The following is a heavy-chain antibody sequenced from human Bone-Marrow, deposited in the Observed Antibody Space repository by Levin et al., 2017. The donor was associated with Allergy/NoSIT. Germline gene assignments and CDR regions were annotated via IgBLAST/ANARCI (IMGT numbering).Heavy chain of an antibody. D-gene: IGHD5-18*01. J-gene: IGHJ4*02. Sequence: ASVKVSCKASGYTFTGYYMHWVRQAPGQGLEWMGWINPNSGGTNYAQKFQGRVTMTRDTSISTAYMELSRLRSDDTAVYYCAREERGYSYGTVDYWGQGTLVTVSS. CDR2: INPNSGGT. CDR3: AREERGYSYGTVDY. V-gene: IGHV1-2*02. CDR1: GYTFTGYY.